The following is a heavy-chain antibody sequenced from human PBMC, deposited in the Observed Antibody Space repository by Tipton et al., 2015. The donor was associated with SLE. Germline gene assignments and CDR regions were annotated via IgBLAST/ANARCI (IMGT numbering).Heavy chain of an antibody. J-gene: IGHJ4*02. D-gene: IGHD6-13*01. CDR1: GGSFSGYY. CDR3: ARGRLIAAAGPFDY. Sequence: TLSLTCAVYGGSFSGYYWSWIRQPPGKGLEWIGEINHSGSTNYNPSLKSRVTISVDTSKNQFSLKLSSVTAADTAVYYCARGRLIAAAGPFDYWGQGTLVTVPS. V-gene: IGHV4-34*01. CDR2: INHSGST.